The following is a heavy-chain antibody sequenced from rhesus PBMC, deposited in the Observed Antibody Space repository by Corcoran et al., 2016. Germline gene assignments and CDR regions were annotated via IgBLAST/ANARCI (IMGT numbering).Heavy chain of an antibody. CDR1: GGSIRSNC. CDR2: MYDSSGST. Sequence: VPLQESGPGLVKPSETPSLTCDFSGGSIRSNCWSWIRTPPGKGLEWIGRMYDSSGSTSYHPSLTSRVTISRDTSKNQFSLKLSSVIAADTAVYFCATYRCGWPFDSWGQGVLVTVSS. V-gene: IGHV4-147*01. D-gene: IGHD6-37*01. CDR3: ATYRCGWPFDS. J-gene: IGHJ4*01.